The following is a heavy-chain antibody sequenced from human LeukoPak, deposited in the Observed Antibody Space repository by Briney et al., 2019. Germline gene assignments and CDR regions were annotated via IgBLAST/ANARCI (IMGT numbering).Heavy chain of an antibody. CDR1: GGSISSGSYY. V-gene: IGHV4-39*07. J-gene: IGHJ5*02. CDR3: ARVWLWAVAGTGWFDP. Sequence: PSETPSLTCTVSGGSISSGSYYWGWIRQPPGKGLEWIGSIYYSGSTYYNPSLKSRVTISVDTSKNQFSLKLSSVTAADTAVYYCARVWLWAVAGTGWFDPWGQGTLVTVSS. D-gene: IGHD6-19*01. CDR2: IYYSGST.